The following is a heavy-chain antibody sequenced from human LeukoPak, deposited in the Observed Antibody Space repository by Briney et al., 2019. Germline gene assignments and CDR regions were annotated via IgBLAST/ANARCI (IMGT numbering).Heavy chain of an antibody. D-gene: IGHD2-21*01. CDR1: GFTFSSYG. CDR3: AKEIFPGASHNPIDLDY. Sequence: PGGSLRLSCAASGFTFSSYGMHWVRQAPGKGLEWVAFIRYDGSNKYYADSVKGRFTISRDNSKNTLYLQMNSLRPEDTAVYYCAKEIFPGASHNPIDLDYWGQGTLVTVSS. V-gene: IGHV3-30*02. CDR2: IRYDGSNK. J-gene: IGHJ4*02.